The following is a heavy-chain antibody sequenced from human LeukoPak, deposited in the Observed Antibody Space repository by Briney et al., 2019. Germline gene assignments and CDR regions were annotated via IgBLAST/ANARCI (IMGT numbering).Heavy chain of an antibody. CDR2: IFYSGST. Sequence: SETLSLTCTVSGGSISSSSYYWGWIRQPPGKGLEWIGNIFYSGSTYYNPSLKSRVTISIDTSKNQFSLKLNSVTAADTAVYYCARREYCSSTSCHGPTPYFDNWGQGTLVTVSS. CDR1: GGSISSSSYY. V-gene: IGHV4-39*01. J-gene: IGHJ4*02. CDR3: ARREYCSSTSCHGPTPYFDN. D-gene: IGHD2-2*01.